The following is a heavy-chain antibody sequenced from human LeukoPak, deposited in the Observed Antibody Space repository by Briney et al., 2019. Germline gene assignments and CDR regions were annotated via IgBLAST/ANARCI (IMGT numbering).Heavy chain of an antibody. D-gene: IGHD3-10*01. V-gene: IGHV4-38-2*02. J-gene: IGHJ4*02. CDR3: ARQGRVRGGPGHFDY. CDR1: HFSITSGHH. CDR2: IFHSGST. Sequence: SDTLSLTCTVSHFSITSGHHWGWIRQPPGKGLEWIASIFHSGSTYYNPSIKSRVTISVDTSNNQFSLKLSSVTAADTAVYYCARQGRVRGGPGHFDYWGQGTLVTVSS.